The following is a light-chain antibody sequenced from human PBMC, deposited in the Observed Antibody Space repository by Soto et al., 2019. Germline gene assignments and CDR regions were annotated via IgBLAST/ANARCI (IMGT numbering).Light chain of an antibody. CDR3: HQSSSFAVLT. CDR1: QSISSY. Sequence: DVQMTQSPSSLSASVGDRVTITCRASQSISSYLNWYRQKPGKAPKLLIYAAYILQSGVPSRFSGSVSGTDFTLTISSLQPEDFATYYCHQSSSFAVLTFGPGTKVDIQ. J-gene: IGKJ3*01. CDR2: AAY. V-gene: IGKV1-39*01.